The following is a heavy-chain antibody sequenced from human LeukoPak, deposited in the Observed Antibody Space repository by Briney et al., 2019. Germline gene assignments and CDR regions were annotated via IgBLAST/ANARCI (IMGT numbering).Heavy chain of an antibody. V-gene: IGHV1-2*02. D-gene: IGHD2-15*01. CDR2: INPNSSDT. Sequence: ASVKVSCKASGYTFTGYYIHWVRQAPGQGLEWVGWINPNSSDTKYTQNFQGRVTMTRDTAISTAYMELSRLRSDDTAVYYCARPYCSGGSCYSDAFDIWGQGTMVTVSS. CDR3: ARPYCSGGSCYSDAFDI. J-gene: IGHJ3*02. CDR1: GYTFTGYY.